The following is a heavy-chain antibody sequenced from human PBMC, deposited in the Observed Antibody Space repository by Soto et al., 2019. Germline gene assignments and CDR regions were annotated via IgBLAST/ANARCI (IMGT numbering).Heavy chain of an antibody. J-gene: IGHJ3*02. Sequence: GGSLRLSCAASGFTFSSYGMHWVRQAPGKGLGWVAVISYDGSNKYYADSVKGRFTISRDNSKNTLYLQMNSLRAEDTSVYYCAKDYGDYVLVCAFDIWGQGTMVTVSS. CDR1: GFTFSSYG. CDR3: AKDYGDYVLVCAFDI. V-gene: IGHV3-30*18. CDR2: ISYDGSNK. D-gene: IGHD4-17*01.